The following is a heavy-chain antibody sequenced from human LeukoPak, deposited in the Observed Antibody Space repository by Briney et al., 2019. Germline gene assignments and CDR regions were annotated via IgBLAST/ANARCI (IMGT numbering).Heavy chain of an antibody. Sequence: SETLSLTCTVSGVSVSSASYYWSWLRQPPGKGLVWIGYIDDSGSTTYNPSLKSRVTISVDTSKNQFSLKLTSVTAADTAVYYCARVPQFNGLFDYWGQGTLVTVSS. J-gene: IGHJ4*02. D-gene: IGHD2-8*01. CDR3: ARVPQFNGLFDY. CDR1: GVSVSSASYY. V-gene: IGHV4-61*01. CDR2: IDDSGST.